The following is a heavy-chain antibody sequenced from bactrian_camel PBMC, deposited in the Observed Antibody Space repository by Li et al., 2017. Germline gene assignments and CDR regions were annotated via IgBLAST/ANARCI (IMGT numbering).Heavy chain of an antibody. D-gene: IGHD3*01. V-gene: IGHV3S53*01. CDR1: GYTFSGVS. Sequence: HVQLVESGGGSVQAGGFLRLSCASSGYTFSGVSTAWFRQAPGKEPEAVAAIRHDDLTAYTDSVKGRFTISKDNAKDTLYLQMNSLKIEDTAVYYCARGSRRQATRTARGKGTQVTVS. J-gene: IGHJ4*01. CDR2: IRHDDLT.